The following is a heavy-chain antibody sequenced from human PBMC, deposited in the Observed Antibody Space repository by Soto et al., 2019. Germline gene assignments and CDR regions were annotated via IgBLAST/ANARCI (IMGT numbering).Heavy chain of an antibody. CDR2: ISDSGGST. V-gene: IGHV3-23*01. CDR3: AKRGGPRLYYFDY. CDR1: GFTFSNYA. Sequence: EVQLLESGGGLVQPGGSLRLSCAASGFTFSNYAMSWVRQAPGKGLEWVSTISDSGGSTYYADSVKGRFTISRDSSKSSLYLQMNSLRAEDTAVYYCAKRGGPRLYYFDYWGQGTLVTVSS. J-gene: IGHJ4*02. D-gene: IGHD3-10*01.